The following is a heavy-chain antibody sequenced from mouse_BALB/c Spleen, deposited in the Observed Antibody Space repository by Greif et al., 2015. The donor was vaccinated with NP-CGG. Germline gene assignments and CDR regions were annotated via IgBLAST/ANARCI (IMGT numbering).Heavy chain of an antibody. V-gene: IGHV1-14*01. CDR3: AGITTVGLYYVMDY. CDR1: GYTFTSYV. CDR2: INPYNDGT. Sequence: VQLQQYGPELVKPEDKVKMSCKASGYTFTSYVMHWVKQKPGQGLEWIGYINPYNDGTKYNEKFKGKATLTSDKSSSTAYMELSSLTSEDSAVYYCAGITTVGLYYVMDYWGQGTSVTVSS. D-gene: IGHD1-1*01. J-gene: IGHJ4*01.